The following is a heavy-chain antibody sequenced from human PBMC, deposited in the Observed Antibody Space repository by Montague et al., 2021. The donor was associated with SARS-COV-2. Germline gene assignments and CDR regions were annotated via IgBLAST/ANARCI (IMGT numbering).Heavy chain of an antibody. CDR1: GGSISSYY. Sequence: SETLSLTCTVSGGSISSYYWSWIRQPPGKGLEWIGYSYYIGSTNYNPSLRSRVTISVDTSKNQFSLKLSSVTAADTAVYYCARGSGWMGNAFDIWGQGTMVTVSS. J-gene: IGHJ3*02. CDR3: ARGSGWMGNAFDI. V-gene: IGHV4-59*01. D-gene: IGHD6-19*01. CDR2: SYYIGST.